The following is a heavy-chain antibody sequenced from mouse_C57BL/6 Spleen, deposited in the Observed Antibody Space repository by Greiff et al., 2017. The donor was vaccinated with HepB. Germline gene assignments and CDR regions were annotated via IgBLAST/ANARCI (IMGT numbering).Heavy chain of an antibody. D-gene: IGHD1-1*01. J-gene: IGHJ1*03. CDR3: SRTTTVVAKDFDV. CDR1: GYTFTSYW. Sequence: QVQLQQPGAELVMPGASVKLSCKASGYTFTSYWMHWVKQRPGQGLEWIGEIDPSDSYTNYNQKFKGKSTLTVDKSSSTAYMQLSSLTSEDSAVYYCSRTTTVVAKDFDVWGTGPTVTVSS. V-gene: IGHV1-69*01. CDR2: IDPSDSYT.